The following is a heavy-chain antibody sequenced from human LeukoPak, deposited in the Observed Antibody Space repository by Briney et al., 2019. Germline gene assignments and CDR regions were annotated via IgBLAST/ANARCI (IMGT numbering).Heavy chain of an antibody. J-gene: IGHJ6*03. D-gene: IGHD3-3*01. CDR2: ISSSSSYI. Sequence: GGSLRLSCAASGFTFSSYSMNWVRQAPGKGLEWVSSISSSSSYIYYADSVKGRFTISRDNAKNSLYLQMNSLRAEDTAVYYCARDRPGHYDFWSGYPLGYMDVWGKGTTVTVSS. V-gene: IGHV3-21*01. CDR3: ARDRPGHYDFWSGYPLGYMDV. CDR1: GFTFSSYS.